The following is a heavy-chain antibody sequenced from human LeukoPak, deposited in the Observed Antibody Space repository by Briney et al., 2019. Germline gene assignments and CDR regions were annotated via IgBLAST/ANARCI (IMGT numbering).Heavy chain of an antibody. D-gene: IGHD6-6*01. CDR2: INPDGSRT. V-gene: IGHV3-74*01. J-gene: IGHJ5*02. CDR3: ARVLSGSWDWFDP. Sequence: QSGGSLRLSCAASGFTFSGYAMTWVRQAPGKGLVWVSRINPDGSRTTYADSVKGRFTISRDNAKNTVYLQMNSLRAEDTAVYYCARVLSGSWDWFDPWGQGTLVTVSS. CDR1: GFTFSGYA.